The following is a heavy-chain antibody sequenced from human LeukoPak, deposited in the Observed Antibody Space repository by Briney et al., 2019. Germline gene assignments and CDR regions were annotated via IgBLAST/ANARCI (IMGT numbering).Heavy chain of an antibody. CDR1: GFTFSTYS. D-gene: IGHD3-22*01. Sequence: GGSLRLSCAASGFTFSTYSMNWVRQAPGKGLEWVSSISGSSIYIYYADSVKGRFTISRDNAKNPLYLQMNSLRAEDTAVYYCARDPPYSDSSGYYYDYWGQGTLVTVSS. CDR2: ISGSSIYI. CDR3: ARDPPYSDSSGYYYDY. V-gene: IGHV3-21*01. J-gene: IGHJ4*02.